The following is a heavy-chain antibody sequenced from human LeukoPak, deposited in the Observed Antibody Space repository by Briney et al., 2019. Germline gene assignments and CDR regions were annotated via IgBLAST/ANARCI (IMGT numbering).Heavy chain of an antibody. Sequence: GASVKVSCKVSGYTLTELSMHWVRQAPGQGLEWMGGFDPEDGETIYAQKFQGRVTMTEDTSTDTAYMELSSLGSEDTAVYYGATAGWYSSSWIDYWGQGTLVTVSS. CDR1: GYTLTELS. J-gene: IGHJ4*02. V-gene: IGHV1-24*01. D-gene: IGHD6-13*01. CDR3: ATAGWYSSSWIDY. CDR2: FDPEDGET.